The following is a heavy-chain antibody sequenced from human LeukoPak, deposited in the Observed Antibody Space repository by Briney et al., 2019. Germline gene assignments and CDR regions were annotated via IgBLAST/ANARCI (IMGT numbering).Heavy chain of an antibody. D-gene: IGHD3-22*01. V-gene: IGHV4-38-2*02. CDR2: IYYSGST. CDR3: ARQGPTYYYDSSGYYY. J-gene: IGHJ4*02. CDR1: GYSISSGYY. Sequence: KASETLSLTCTVSGYSISSGYYWGWIRQPPGKGLEWIGSIYYSGSTYYNPSLKSRVTISVDTSKNQFSLKLSSVTAADTAVYYCARQGPTYYYDSSGYYYWGQGTLVTVSS.